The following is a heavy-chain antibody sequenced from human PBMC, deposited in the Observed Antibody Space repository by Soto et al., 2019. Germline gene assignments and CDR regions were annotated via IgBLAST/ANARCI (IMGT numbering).Heavy chain of an antibody. Sequence: EVQLVESGGGLVQPGGSLKLSCAASGFTFSGSAMHWVRQASGKGLEWVGRIRSKANSYATAYAASVKGRFTISRDDSKNTAYLQMHSLKTEDTAVYYCTRQGGPTYYYYGMDVWGQGTTVTVSS. CDR1: GFTFSGSA. CDR3: TRQGGPTYYYYGMDV. V-gene: IGHV3-73*01. J-gene: IGHJ6*02. CDR2: IRSKANSYAT. D-gene: IGHD3-16*01.